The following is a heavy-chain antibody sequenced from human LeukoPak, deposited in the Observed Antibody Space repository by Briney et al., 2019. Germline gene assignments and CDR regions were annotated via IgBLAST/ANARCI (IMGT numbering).Heavy chain of an antibody. CDR1: GFTVSSNY. D-gene: IGHD1-1*01. CDR2: TSSGGNT. Sequence: GGSLRLSCAASGFTVSSNYMNWVRQAPGKGLEWVSVTSSGGNTYYADSVQGRFTISRYNSKNTLYLQMNSLRAEDTAVYYCARDPRSGTGIWGQGALVTVSS. J-gene: IGHJ4*02. CDR3: ARDPRSGTGI. V-gene: IGHV3-66*01.